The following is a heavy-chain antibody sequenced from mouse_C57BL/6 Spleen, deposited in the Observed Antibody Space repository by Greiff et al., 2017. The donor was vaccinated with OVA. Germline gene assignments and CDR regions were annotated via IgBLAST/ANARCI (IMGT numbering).Heavy chain of an antibody. CDR2: INPNNGGT. V-gene: IGHV1-26*01. CDR3: ATGTPWFAY. J-gene: IGHJ3*01. CDR1: GYTFTDYY. D-gene: IGHD4-1*01. Sequence: EVQLQQSGPVLVKPGASVKISCKASGYTFTDYYMNWVKQSHGKSLEWIGDINPNNGGTSYNQKFKGKATLTVDKSSSTAYMELRSLTSEDSAVYYCATGTPWFAYWGQGTLVTVSA.